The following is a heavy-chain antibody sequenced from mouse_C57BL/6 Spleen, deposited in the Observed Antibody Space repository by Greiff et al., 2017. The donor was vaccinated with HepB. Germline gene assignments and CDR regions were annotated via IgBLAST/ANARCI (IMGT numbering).Heavy chain of an antibody. CDR2: IYPGSGNT. D-gene: IGHD3-1*01. CDR3: AKGGLTHGGNYFDY. Sequence: QVQLQQSGAELVRPGASVKLSCKASGYTFTDYYINWVKQRPGQGLEWIARIYPGSGNTYYNEKFKGKATLTAEKSSSTAYMQLSSLTSEDAAFYFCAKGGLTHGGNYFDYWGQGTTLTVSS. V-gene: IGHV1-76*01. J-gene: IGHJ2*01. CDR1: GYTFTDYY.